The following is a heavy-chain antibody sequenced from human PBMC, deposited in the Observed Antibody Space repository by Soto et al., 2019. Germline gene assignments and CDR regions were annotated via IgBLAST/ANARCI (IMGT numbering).Heavy chain of an antibody. CDR1: GYSFTSYW. CDR2: IYPGDSDT. Sequence: GESLKISCKGSGYSFTSYWIGWVRQMPGKGLEWMGIIYPGDSDTRYSPSFQGQVTISADKSISTAYLQWSSLKASDTAMYYCATTPYYYASSGYSLRFDSWGQGTLVTVSS. V-gene: IGHV5-51*01. CDR3: ATTPYYYASSGYSLRFDS. J-gene: IGHJ4*02. D-gene: IGHD3-22*01.